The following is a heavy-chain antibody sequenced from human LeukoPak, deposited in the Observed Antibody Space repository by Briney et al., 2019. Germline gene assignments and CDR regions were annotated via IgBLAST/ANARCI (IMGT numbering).Heavy chain of an antibody. CDR1: GGSISSYY. CDR2: IYYSGST. D-gene: IGHD4-17*01. J-gene: IGHJ4*02. V-gene: IGHV4-59*01. CDR3: ERGRPGHLYGDYPIYFDY. Sequence: SETLSLTCTVSGGSISSYYWSWIRQPPGKGLEWIGYIYYSGSTNYNPSLKSRVTISVDTSKNLFSLKLSSVTAADTSMYYCERGRPGHLYGDYPIYFDYWGQGTLVTVSS.